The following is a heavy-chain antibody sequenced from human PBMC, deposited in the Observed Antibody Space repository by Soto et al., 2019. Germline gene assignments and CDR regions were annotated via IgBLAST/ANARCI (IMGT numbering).Heavy chain of an antibody. V-gene: IGHV4-30-2*01. CDR2: IYRSGVT. D-gene: IGHD6-19*01. Sequence: SETLSLTCTVSGDSLSSATYSWSWIRQPPGKGLEWVGFIYRSGVTSYNPSLDSRVTISLDRPTNQCSLKLTSVTAADTAVYFCAGMPYTSGLRFDPWGPGTLVTVSS. CDR1: GDSLSSATYS. CDR3: AGMPYTSGLRFDP. J-gene: IGHJ5*02.